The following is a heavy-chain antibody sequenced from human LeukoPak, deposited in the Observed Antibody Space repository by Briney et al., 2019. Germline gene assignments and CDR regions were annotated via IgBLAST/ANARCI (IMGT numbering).Heavy chain of an antibody. CDR2: INPNSGGT. Sequence: ASVKVSCKASGYTFTGYYMHWVRQAPGQGLEWMGWINPNSGGTNYAQKFQGRVTMTRDTSISTAYMELSRLRSDDTAVYYCARGRYYYDSSGYYYFVYWGQGTLVTVSS. CDR1: GYTFTGYY. V-gene: IGHV1-2*02. D-gene: IGHD3-22*01. CDR3: ARGRYYYDSSGYYYFVY. J-gene: IGHJ4*02.